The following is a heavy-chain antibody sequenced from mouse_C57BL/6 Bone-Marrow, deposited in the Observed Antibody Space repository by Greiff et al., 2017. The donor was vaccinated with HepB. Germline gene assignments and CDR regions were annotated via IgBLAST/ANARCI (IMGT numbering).Heavy chain of an antibody. CDR2: IYPRAGST. D-gene: IGHD1-1*01. Sequence: QVQLQQSGPELVKPGASVKLSCKASGYTFTSYDINWVKQRPGQGLEWIGWIYPRAGSTKYNEKFKGKATLTVDTSSSTAYMELHSLTSEDSAVYFCAREDYYGSSWYFDVWGTGTTVTVSS. J-gene: IGHJ1*03. CDR1: GYTFTSYD. CDR3: AREDYYGSSWYFDV. V-gene: IGHV1-85*01.